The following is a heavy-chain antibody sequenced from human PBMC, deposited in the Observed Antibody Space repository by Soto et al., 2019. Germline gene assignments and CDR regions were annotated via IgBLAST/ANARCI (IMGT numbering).Heavy chain of an antibody. D-gene: IGHD2-21*02. CDR3: ARLALAYCGGDCYPYGMDV. CDR2: IDPSDSYT. J-gene: IGHJ6*02. CDR1: GYSFTSYW. Sequence: GESLKISCKGSGYSFTSYWISWVRQMPGKGLEWMGRIDPSDSYTNYSPSFQGHVTISADKSISTAYLQWSSLKASDTAMYYCARLALAYCGGDCYPYGMDVWGQGTTVTVSS. V-gene: IGHV5-10-1*01.